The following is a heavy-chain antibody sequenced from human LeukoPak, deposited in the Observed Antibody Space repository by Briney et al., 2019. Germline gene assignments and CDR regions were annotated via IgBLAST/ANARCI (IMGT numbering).Heavy chain of an antibody. CDR1: GDSVSSSSSA. Sequence: SQTLSLTCAISGDSVSSSSSAWNWIRQSPSRGLEWLGRTYYRSKWIHDYAVSVKSRITINPDTSQNQFSLQLNSVTPEDTAVYYCARNYSPDFDYWGQGTLVTVSS. CDR2: TYYRSKWIH. D-gene: IGHD1-7*01. CDR3: ARNYSPDFDY. J-gene: IGHJ4*02. V-gene: IGHV6-1*01.